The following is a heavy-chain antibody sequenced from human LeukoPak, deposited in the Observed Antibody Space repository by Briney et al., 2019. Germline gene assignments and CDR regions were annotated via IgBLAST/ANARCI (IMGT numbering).Heavy chain of an antibody. CDR3: ARRHGITGTSAGAFDI. CDR2: ISAYNGNT. J-gene: IGHJ3*02. V-gene: IGHV1-18*01. CDR1: GYTFTSYG. D-gene: IGHD1-7*01. Sequence: GASVKVSCKASGYTFTSYGISWVRQAPGQGLEWMGWISAYNGNTNYAQKLQGRVTMTTDTSTSTAYMELRSLRSDDTAVYYCARRHGITGTSAGAFDIWGQGTMVTVSS.